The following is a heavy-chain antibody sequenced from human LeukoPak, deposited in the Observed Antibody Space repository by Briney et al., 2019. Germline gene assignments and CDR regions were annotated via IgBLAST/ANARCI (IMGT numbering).Heavy chain of an antibody. CDR2: ISGSGGST. J-gene: IGHJ3*02. Sequence: GGSLRFSCAASGFTFSSYAMSWVRQAPGKGLEWVSAISGSGGSTYYADSVKGRFTISRDNSKNTLYLQMNSLRAEDTAVYYCARESCSGGSCYSRIVAFDIWGQGTMVTVSS. D-gene: IGHD2-15*01. CDR1: GFTFSSYA. CDR3: ARESCSGGSCYSRIVAFDI. V-gene: IGHV3-23*01.